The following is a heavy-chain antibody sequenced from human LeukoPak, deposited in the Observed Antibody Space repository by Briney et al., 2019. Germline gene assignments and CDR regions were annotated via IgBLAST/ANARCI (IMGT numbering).Heavy chain of an antibody. Sequence: GASVKVSCKASGYTFISNYIHWVRQAPGQGLEWMWIINPAGGSTSYAQKFQGRVTMTRDTSTSTVFMELRSLTSEDTAVYYCAREFTYSFDSSGYSLGLDHWGQGTLVTVSS. D-gene: IGHD3-22*01. J-gene: IGHJ5*02. CDR1: GYTFISNY. V-gene: IGHV1-46*01. CDR2: INPAGGST. CDR3: AREFTYSFDSSGYSLGLDH.